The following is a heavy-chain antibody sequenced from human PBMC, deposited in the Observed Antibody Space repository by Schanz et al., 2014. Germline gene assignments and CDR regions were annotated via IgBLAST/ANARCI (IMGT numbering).Heavy chain of an antibody. V-gene: IGHV3-48*01. CDR1: GFTFSSYN. CDR2: ISGTSSVI. J-gene: IGHJ4*02. D-gene: IGHD3-16*02. Sequence: EVQLVESGGGLVQPGGSLRLSCAASGFTFSSYNMNWVRQTPGKGLEWISHISGTSSVIKYADSVKGRFTISRDNAKNTLYLQMNSLRAEDTAIYYCAKYRYSVFDFDYWGQGTLVTVSS. CDR3: AKYRYSVFDFDY.